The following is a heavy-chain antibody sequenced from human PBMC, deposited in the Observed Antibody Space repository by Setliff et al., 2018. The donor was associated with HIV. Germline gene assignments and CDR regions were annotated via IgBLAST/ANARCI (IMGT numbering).Heavy chain of an antibody. V-gene: IGHV1-24*01. CDR3: ATVGRGYSSPVDAFDI. J-gene: IGHJ3*02. D-gene: IGHD5-12*01. CDR1: GYTLTELS. CDR2: LDPEDGET. Sequence: ASVKVSCKVSGYTLTELSRHWVRQAPGKGLEWMGGLDPEDGETIYAQKFQGRVTMTEDTSTDTAYKELSSLRSEDTAVYYCATVGRGYSSPVDAFDIWGQGTMVTVSS.